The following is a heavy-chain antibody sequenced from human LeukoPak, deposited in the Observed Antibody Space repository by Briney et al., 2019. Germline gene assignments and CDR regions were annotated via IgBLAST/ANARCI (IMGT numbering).Heavy chain of an antibody. CDR3: ARDSTVTTIYYYYYYYMDV. J-gene: IGHJ6*03. D-gene: IGHD4-17*01. Sequence: GGSLRLSCAASGFTFRSYSMNWVRQAPGKGLEWVSSITGSKSSIYYADSVKGRFTISRDNAKNSLYLQMNSLRAEDTAVYYCARDSTVTTIYYYYYYYMDVWGKGTTVTVSS. CDR2: ITGSKSSI. CDR1: GFTFRSYS. V-gene: IGHV3-21*01.